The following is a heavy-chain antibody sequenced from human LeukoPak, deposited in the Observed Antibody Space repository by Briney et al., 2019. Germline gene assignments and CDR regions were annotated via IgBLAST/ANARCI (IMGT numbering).Heavy chain of an antibody. Sequence: SETLSLTCAVSGYSISNGYYWVWIRQPPGRGLEWIGSLYHSDSAYYNTSLRSRVSMSVDTSKNQFSLKLSSVTAADTAVYYCARGLPDSSGYYTAEYFQHWGQGTLVTVSS. CDR2: LYHSDSA. D-gene: IGHD3-22*01. J-gene: IGHJ1*01. CDR3: ARGLPDSSGYYTAEYFQH. V-gene: IGHV4-38-2*01. CDR1: GYSISNGYY.